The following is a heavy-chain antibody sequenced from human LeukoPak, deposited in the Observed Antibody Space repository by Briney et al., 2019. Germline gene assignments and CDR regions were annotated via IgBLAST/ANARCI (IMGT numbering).Heavy chain of an antibody. CDR2: ISGSGGST. V-gene: IGHV3-23*01. Sequence: PGGSLILACAASGCTFSSYAMSWVRQAPGRGLEWVSAISGSGGSTYYADSVKGRFTISRDNSKNTLYLQMNSLRAEDTAVYYCAKVRASALRYFDWPSAYYFDYWGQGTLVTVSS. CDR1: GCTFSSYA. D-gene: IGHD3-9*01. J-gene: IGHJ4*02. CDR3: AKVRASALRYFDWPSAYYFDY.